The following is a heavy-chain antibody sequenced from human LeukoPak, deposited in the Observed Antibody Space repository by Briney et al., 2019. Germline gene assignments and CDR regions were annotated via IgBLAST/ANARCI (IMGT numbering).Heavy chain of an antibody. D-gene: IGHD3-3*01. CDR1: GFIFSDYA. V-gene: IGHV3-64*01. CDR3: ARDTGSGYRHFEY. Sequence: QPGGSLRLACAASGFIFSDYAMHWVRQAPGKGLEYVSGISTNGDSTYYANSVKGRFTISRDNSRNTLYLHLGSLRVEDMAVYYCARDTGSGYRHFEYWGQGTLVTVSS. CDR2: ISTNGDST. J-gene: IGHJ4*02.